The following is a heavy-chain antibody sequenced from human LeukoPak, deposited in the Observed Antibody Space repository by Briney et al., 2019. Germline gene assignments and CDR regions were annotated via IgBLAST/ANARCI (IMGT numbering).Heavy chain of an antibody. Sequence: SGGSLRLSCAASGFTFSSYAVSWVRQAPGKGLEWVSVISGSGGSTYYADSVKGRFTISRDNSKNTLYLQMNSLRAEDTAVYYRAKGRQWLRDFDYWGQGTLVTVSS. CDR1: GFTFSSYA. D-gene: IGHD5-12*01. V-gene: IGHV3-23*01. CDR2: ISGSGGST. J-gene: IGHJ4*02. CDR3: AKGRQWLRDFDY.